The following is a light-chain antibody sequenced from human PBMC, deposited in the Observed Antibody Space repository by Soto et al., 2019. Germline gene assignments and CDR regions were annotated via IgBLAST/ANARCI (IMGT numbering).Light chain of an antibody. J-gene: IGKJ1*01. CDR3: QQYSSFS. CDR2: GAS. V-gene: IGKV1-5*01. CDR1: QSVNNW. Sequence: DIQMTQSPSTLSASVGDRVTITCRASQSVNNWLAWFQQKPGKAPKLLIYGASTLESGVPSRFSGSRSGTEFTLTISSLQPDDFATYYCQQYSSFSFGQGTKVDIK.